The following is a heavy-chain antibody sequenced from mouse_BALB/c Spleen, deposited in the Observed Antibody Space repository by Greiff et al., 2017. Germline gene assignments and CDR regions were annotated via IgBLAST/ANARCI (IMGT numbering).Heavy chain of an antibody. CDR3: AREGRYDFDY. CDR1: GFTFSSFG. V-gene: IGHV5-17*02. J-gene: IGHJ2*01. CDR2: ISSGSSTI. D-gene: IGHD2-14*01. Sequence: EVKLQESGGGLVQPGGSRKLSCAASGFTFSSFGMHWVRQAPEKGLEWVAYISSGSSTIYYADTVKGRFTISRDNPKNTLFLQMTSLRSEDTAMYYCAREGRYDFDYWGQGTTLTVSS.